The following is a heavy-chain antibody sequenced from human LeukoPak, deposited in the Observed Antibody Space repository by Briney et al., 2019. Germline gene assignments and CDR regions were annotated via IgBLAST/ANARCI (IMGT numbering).Heavy chain of an antibody. CDR1: GASIASGSYH. Sequence: RPSETLSLTCAISGASIASGSYHWDWIRQPAGSRPEYIGRISAGGRTNYNPSLKSRLTISMDTSKSHVSLRLSSVTAADTAVYYCTRGGHDYGGSFDTWGQGILVTVSS. CDR3: TRGGHDYGGSFDT. D-gene: IGHD4-23*01. CDR2: ISAGGRT. J-gene: IGHJ5*02. V-gene: IGHV4-61*02.